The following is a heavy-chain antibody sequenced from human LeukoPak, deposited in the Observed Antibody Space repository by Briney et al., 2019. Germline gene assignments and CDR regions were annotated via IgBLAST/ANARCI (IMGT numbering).Heavy chain of an antibody. V-gene: IGHV3-23*01. CDR3: ARDSSGYDNFDY. CDR1: GFTFSSYA. Sequence: PGGSLRLSCAASGFTFSSYAMSWVRQAPGKGLEWVSAISGSGGSTYYADSVKGRFTISRDNSKNTLYLQMNSLRAEDTAVYYCARDSSGYDNFDYWGQGTLVTVSS. J-gene: IGHJ4*02. CDR2: ISGSGGST. D-gene: IGHD5-12*01.